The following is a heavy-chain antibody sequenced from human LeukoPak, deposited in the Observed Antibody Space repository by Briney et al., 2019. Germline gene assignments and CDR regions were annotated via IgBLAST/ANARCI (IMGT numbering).Heavy chain of an antibody. CDR3: AKARVYCSSTSCRRNGMDV. CDR1: GFTFSSYA. Sequence: PGGSLRLSCAASGFTFSSYAMSWVRQAPGKGLEWVSAISGSGGSTYYADSVKGRFTISRGNSKNTLYLQMNSLRAEDTAVYYCAKARVYCSSTSCRRNGMDVWGKGTTVTVSS. D-gene: IGHD2-2*01. J-gene: IGHJ6*04. CDR2: ISGSGGST. V-gene: IGHV3-23*01.